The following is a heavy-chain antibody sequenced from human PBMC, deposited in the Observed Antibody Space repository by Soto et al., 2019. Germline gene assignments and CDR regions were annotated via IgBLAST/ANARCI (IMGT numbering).Heavy chain of an antibody. CDR3: AKDPVATVTTGNWFDP. Sequence: PGGSLRLSCAASGFTFSSYAMGWVRQAPGKGLEWVSAISGGGGSTYYADSVKGRFTISRDNSKNTLYLQMNSLRAEDTAVYYCAKDPVATVTTGNWFDPWGQGTLVTVSS. CDR1: GFTFSSYA. CDR2: ISGGGGST. V-gene: IGHV3-23*01. J-gene: IGHJ5*02. D-gene: IGHD4-17*01.